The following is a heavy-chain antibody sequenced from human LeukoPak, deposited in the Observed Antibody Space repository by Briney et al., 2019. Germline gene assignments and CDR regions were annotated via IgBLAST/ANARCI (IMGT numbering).Heavy chain of an antibody. V-gene: IGHV4-59*01. CDR3: ARDSGGDHDY. CDR1: GGSFSGYY. CDR2: IYYSGST. J-gene: IGHJ4*02. D-gene: IGHD2-21*02. Sequence: SETLSLTCAVYGGSFSGYYWSWIRQPPGKGLEWIGYIYYSGSTNYNPSLKSRVTISVDTSKNQFSLKLSSVAAADTAVYYCARDSGGDHDYWGQGTLVTVSS.